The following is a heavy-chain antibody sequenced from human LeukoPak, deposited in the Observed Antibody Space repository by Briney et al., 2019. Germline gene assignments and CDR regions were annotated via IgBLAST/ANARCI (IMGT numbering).Heavy chain of an antibody. CDR3: ARDLGVYCTNGVCYTGRNSSSWDDY. CDR2: IIPIFGTA. V-gene: IGHV1-69*05. D-gene: IGHD2-8*01. J-gene: IGHJ4*02. CDR1: GGTFSSYA. Sequence: SVKVSCKASGGTFSSYAISWVRQAPGQGLEWMGGIIPIFGTANYAQKFQGRVTITTDESTGTAYMELSSLRSEDTAVYYCARDLGVYCTNGVCYTGRNSSSWDDYWGQGTLVTVSS.